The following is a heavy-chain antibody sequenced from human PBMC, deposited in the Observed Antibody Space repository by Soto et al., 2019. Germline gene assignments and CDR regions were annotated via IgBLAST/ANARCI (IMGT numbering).Heavy chain of an antibody. CDR1: CGSISSYY. V-gene: IGHV4-34*01. CDR2: INHSGST. J-gene: IGHJ6*03. CDR3: ARERYALECLLLVRAYLDV. Sequence: SETLSLTCTVSCGSISSYYWSCIRQPPGKGLEWIGEINHSGSTNYNPSLKSRVTISVDTSKNQFSLKLSSVTAADTAVYYCARERYALECLLLVRAYLDVWGKGTTVTVYS. D-gene: IGHD3-3*01.